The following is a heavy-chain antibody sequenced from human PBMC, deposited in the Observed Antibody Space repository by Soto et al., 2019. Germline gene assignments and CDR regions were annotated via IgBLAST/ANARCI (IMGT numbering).Heavy chain of an antibody. Sequence: GGSLRLSCAASGLTFSSYGMHWVRQAPGKGLEWLTVISYDGTDNYYADSVKGRFTISRDNSKNSLYLQMNSLRAEDTAVYYCARDLEDSSGWYYYYGMDVWGQGTTVTVSS. CDR2: ISYDGTDN. CDR1: GLTFSSYG. J-gene: IGHJ6*02. D-gene: IGHD6-19*01. CDR3: ARDLEDSSGWYYYYGMDV. V-gene: IGHV3-30*03.